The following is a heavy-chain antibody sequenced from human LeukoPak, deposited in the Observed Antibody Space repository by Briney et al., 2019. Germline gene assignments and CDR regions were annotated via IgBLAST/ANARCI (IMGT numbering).Heavy chain of an antibody. J-gene: IGHJ5*02. Sequence: PSETLSLTCAVYGGSFSGYYCSWIRQPPGKGLEWIGEINHSGSTNYNPSLKSRVTISVDTSRNHFSLKLSSVTAADTAVYYCAVTYYYDSSGLDSWGQGTLVTVSS. V-gene: IGHV4-34*01. D-gene: IGHD3-22*01. CDR1: GGSFSGYY. CDR2: INHSGST. CDR3: AVTYYYDSSGLDS.